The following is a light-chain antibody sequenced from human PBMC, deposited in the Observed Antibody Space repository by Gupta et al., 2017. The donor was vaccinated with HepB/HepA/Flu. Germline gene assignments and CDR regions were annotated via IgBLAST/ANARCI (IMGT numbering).Light chain of an antibody. V-gene: IGKV3-20*01. Sequence: LTQSPGTLSLSPGERATLSCRTSQTVNSSYLAWYQQTPGQAPRLLIYGASSRSTGIPDSFSGSGAGTDSTLTITRLEPEDFAVYYCQQNGNSPITLGGGTKVEIK. CDR2: GAS. J-gene: IGKJ4*01. CDR3: QQNGNSPIT. CDR1: QTVNSSY.